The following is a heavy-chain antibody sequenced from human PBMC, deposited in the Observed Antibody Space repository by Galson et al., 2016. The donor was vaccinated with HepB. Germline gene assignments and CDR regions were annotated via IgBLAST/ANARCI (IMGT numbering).Heavy chain of an antibody. D-gene: IGHD3-10*01. CDR1: GFTFSTHD. J-gene: IGHJ6*04. CDR3: ARGKTLWTMPWNYGLDV. CDR2: IETAGAT. V-gene: IGHV3-13*01. Sequence: SLRLSCAASGFTFSTHDMHWVRQATGKGLEWVSAIETAGATYYPDSVKGRFTISRENAKNSLYLQMNNLRAGDTAVDYCARGKTLWTMPWNYGLDVWGKGTTVTVTS.